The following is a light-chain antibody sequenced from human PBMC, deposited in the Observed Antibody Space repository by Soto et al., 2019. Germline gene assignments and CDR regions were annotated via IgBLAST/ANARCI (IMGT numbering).Light chain of an antibody. CDR3: QTWGTGLIGV. V-gene: IGLV4-69*01. CDR1: SGHSSYA. CDR2: LNSDGSH. J-gene: IGLJ2*01. Sequence: HPVLTQSPSASASLGASVKLTCTLSSGHSSYAIAWHQQQPEKGPRYLMKLNSDGSHSKGDGIPDRFSGSSSGAERYLTISSLQSEDEADYYCQTWGTGLIGVFGGGTQLTVL.